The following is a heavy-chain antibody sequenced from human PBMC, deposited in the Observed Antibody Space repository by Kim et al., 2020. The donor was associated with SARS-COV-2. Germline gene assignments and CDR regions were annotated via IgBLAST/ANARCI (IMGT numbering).Heavy chain of an antibody. J-gene: IGHJ3*02. CDR2: ISGSGGST. D-gene: IGHD3-22*01. V-gene: IGHV3-23*01. Sequence: GGSLRLSCAASGFTFSSYAMSWVRQAPGKGLEWVSAISGSGGSTYYADSVKGRFTISRDNSKNTLYLQMNSLRADDTAVYYCAKDMSYYDSSGYPYGAFDIWGQGTMVTVSS. CDR1: GFTFSSYA. CDR3: AKDMSYYDSSGYPYGAFDI.